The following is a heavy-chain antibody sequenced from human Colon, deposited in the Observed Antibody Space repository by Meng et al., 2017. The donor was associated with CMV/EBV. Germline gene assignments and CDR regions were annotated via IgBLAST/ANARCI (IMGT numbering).Heavy chain of an antibody. D-gene: IGHD4/OR15-4a*01. CDR2: VYSSATST. CDR1: GITLSAYA. CDR3: PKNVAGPNKGWFDP. Sequence: GGSLRLSCAASGITLSAYALTWVRQAPGKGLEWVSMVYSSATSTFYADSVRRRFTISRDNSKNKLYLQMNNLRAEDTASYYCPKNVAGPNKGWFDPWGQGTLVTVSS. V-gene: IGHV3-23*03. J-gene: IGHJ5*02.